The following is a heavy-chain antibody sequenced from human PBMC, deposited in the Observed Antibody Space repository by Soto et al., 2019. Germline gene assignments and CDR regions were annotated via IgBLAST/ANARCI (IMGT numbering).Heavy chain of an antibody. Sequence: SETLSLTCAVSGGSISSGGYSWSWIRQPPGKGLEWIGCIFHSGSTYYNPSLKSRITISVDRSKNQFSLKLTSVTAADSAVYYCARGSSSSSHFDYWGQGTLVTVSS. J-gene: IGHJ4*02. V-gene: IGHV4-30-2*01. CDR1: GGSISSGGYS. D-gene: IGHD6-6*01. CDR3: ARGSSSSSHFDY. CDR2: IFHSGST.